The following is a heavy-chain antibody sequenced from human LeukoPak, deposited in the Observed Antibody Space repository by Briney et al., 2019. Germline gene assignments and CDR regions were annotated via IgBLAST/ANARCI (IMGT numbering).Heavy chain of an antibody. CDR1: GYTFTSYY. CDR2: INPSGGST. D-gene: IGHD2-8*01. V-gene: IGHV1-46*01. CDR3: ARDTCTNGVCYIP. J-gene: IGHJ5*02. Sequence: ASVKVSCKASGYTFTSYYMHWVRQAPGQGLEWMGIINPSGGSTSYAQKFQGRVTMTRDTSMSTVYMELSSLRSEDTAVYYCARDTCTNGVCYIPWGQGTLVTVSS.